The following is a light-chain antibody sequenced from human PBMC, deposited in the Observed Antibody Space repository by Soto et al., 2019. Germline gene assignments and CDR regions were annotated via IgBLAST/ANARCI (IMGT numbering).Light chain of an antibody. V-gene: IGLV3-1*01. Sequence: SYELTQPPSVSVSPGQTASITCSGDKLGDKYACWYQQKPGQSPVLVIYQDSKRPSGIPERFSCSNAGNTATLTISGTQAMEAADYYCHAWYSSTAVFGGGTKLTVL. CDR3: HAWYSSTAV. CDR1: KLGDKY. CDR2: QDS. J-gene: IGLJ2*01.